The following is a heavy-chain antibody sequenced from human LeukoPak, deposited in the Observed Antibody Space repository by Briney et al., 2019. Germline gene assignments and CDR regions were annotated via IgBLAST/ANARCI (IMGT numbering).Heavy chain of an antibody. CDR3: AKDRENSSGWYGGFDY. Sequence: TGASLRLSCAASGFTFSSYAMSRVRQAPGKGLEWVSAISGSGGSTYYADSVKGRFTISRDNSKNTLYLQMNSLRAEDTAVHYCAKDRENSSGWYGGFDYWGQGTLVTVSS. D-gene: IGHD6-19*01. CDR2: ISGSGGST. V-gene: IGHV3-23*01. J-gene: IGHJ4*02. CDR1: GFTFSSYA.